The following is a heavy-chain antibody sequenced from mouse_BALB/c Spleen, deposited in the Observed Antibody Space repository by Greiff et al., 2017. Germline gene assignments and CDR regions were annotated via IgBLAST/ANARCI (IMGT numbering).Heavy chain of an antibody. CDR2: ISSGGST. D-gene: IGHD2-4*01. CDR3: ARDLLHSNRLPWYFDD. J-gene: IGHJ1*01. V-gene: IGHV5-6-5*01. Sequence: EVQLVESGGGLVKPGGSLKLSCAASGFTFSSYAMSWVRQTPEKRLEWVASISSGGSTYYPDSVKGRLTISRDNARNILYQQMSSLRSKDTAMYYCARDLLHSNRLPWYFDDWGAGTTVTVSA. CDR1: GFTFSSYA.